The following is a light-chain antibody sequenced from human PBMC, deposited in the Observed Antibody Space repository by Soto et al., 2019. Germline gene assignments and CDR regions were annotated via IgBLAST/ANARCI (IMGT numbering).Light chain of an antibody. CDR3: QLSNSYPRT. CDR1: QGINNY. J-gene: IGKJ5*01. CDR2: AAS. Sequence: DIQMTQSPSAMSASHGDRVTITFRASQGINNYLAWFQQKPGTVPKRLIYAASSLQSGVPSRFSGSGSGTEFTLTISSLQPEDFTPYYCQLSNSYPRTFGQGTRLEI. V-gene: IGKV1-17*03.